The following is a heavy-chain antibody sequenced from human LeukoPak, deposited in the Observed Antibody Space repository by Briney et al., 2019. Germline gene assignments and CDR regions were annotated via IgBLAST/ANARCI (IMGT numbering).Heavy chain of an antibody. Sequence: PSETLSLTCTVSGVSINTYFWSWIRQPPGKGLEWIGYVYYNGITNYNPSLKSRVSISLDTSKNQFSLRLNSVIAAETAVYYCASQLGGTTFHWGQGTLVTVSS. J-gene: IGHJ4*02. CDR2: VYYNGIT. CDR1: GVSINTYF. V-gene: IGHV4-59*01. CDR3: ASQLGGTTFH. D-gene: IGHD1/OR15-1a*01.